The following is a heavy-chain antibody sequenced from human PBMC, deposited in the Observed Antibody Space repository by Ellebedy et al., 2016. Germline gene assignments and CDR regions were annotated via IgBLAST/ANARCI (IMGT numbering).Heavy chain of an antibody. J-gene: IGHJ5*02. Sequence: ASVKVSXXASGYTFTGYYMHWVRQAPGQGLEWMGGSNNRHHAQKFQGRVTMTTDTSTRTAYMELRSLRFDDTAVYYCARDSRDGVGTSEAFYDPWGQGTLVTVS. D-gene: IGHD4-23*01. V-gene: IGHV1-2*02. CDR1: GYTFTGYY. CDR2: SNNR. CDR3: ARDSRDGVGTSEAFYDP.